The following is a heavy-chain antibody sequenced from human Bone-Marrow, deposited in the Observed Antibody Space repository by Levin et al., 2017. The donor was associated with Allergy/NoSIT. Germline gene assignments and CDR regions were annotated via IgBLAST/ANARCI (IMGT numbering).Heavy chain of an antibody. CDR3: ARDVKPKFDFWSGYYNIPTPNWFDP. J-gene: IGHJ5*02. V-gene: IGHV3-30-3*01. D-gene: IGHD3-3*01. CDR1: GFTFSSYA. CDR2: ISYDGSNK. Sequence: AGGSLRLSCAASGFTFSSYAMHWVRQAPGKGLEWVAVISYDGSNKYYADSVKGRFTISRDNSKNTLYLQMNSLRAEDTAVYYCARDVKPKFDFWSGYYNIPTPNWFDPWGQGTLVTVSS.